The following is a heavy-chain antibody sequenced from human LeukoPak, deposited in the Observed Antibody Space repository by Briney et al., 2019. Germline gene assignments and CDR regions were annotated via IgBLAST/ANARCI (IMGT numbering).Heavy chain of an antibody. V-gene: IGHV3-15*01. CDR3: TTDASLSLLWFGGGFDY. CDR1: GSTFSNVW. Sequence: GGSLRLSCAASGSTFSNVWMTWVRQTPGKGLEWVGRIKSKTDGGTTDYAAPVKGRFTISRDDSKNTLYLQMNSLKTEDTAVYYCTTDASLSLLWFGGGFDYWGQGTLVTVSS. D-gene: IGHD3-10*01. J-gene: IGHJ4*02. CDR2: IKSKTDGGTT.